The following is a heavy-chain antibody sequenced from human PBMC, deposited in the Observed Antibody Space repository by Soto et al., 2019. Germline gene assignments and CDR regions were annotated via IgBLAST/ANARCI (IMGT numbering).Heavy chain of an antibody. V-gene: IGHV3-48*01. CDR3: ARVAYYYDSSGYFY. CDR1: GFTFRNYS. J-gene: IGHJ4*02. CDR2: ISPSSSSI. Sequence: GVPLRLSYAASGFTFRNYSMHWVSQAPGKGLEWVSYISPSSSSIYYADSVKGRFTISRDNAKNSLYLQMNSLRAEDTAVYYCARVAYYYDSSGYFYWGQGTLVTVSS. D-gene: IGHD3-22*01.